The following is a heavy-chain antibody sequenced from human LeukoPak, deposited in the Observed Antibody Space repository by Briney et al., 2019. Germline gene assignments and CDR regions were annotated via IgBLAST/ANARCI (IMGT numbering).Heavy chain of an antibody. V-gene: IGHV5-51*01. J-gene: IGHJ4*02. CDR2: IYPGESDT. Sequence: GESLKISWKGSGSRFTSYWIGWVRQMPGKGLEWMGIIYPGESDTRYSPSFQGQVTISADKSISTAYLQWSSLKASDTAMYYCARSYSYGKIDYWGQGTLVTVSS. D-gene: IGHD5-18*01. CDR1: GSRFTSYW. CDR3: ARSYSYGKIDY.